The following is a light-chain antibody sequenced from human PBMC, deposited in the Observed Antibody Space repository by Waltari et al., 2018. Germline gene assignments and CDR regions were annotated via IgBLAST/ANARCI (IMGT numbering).Light chain of an antibody. Sequence: ETVMTQSPATLSVSPGERATLSCRASQSVNGYLAWYQQKPGQPPRLLIYGASTRAPGVPARFTGSGSQREFTLTISSLQSEDLGIYYCQQCNDWPRGTFGQGTRLEI. CDR2: GAS. CDR3: QQCNDWPRGT. V-gene: IGKV3-15*01. CDR1: QSVNGY. J-gene: IGKJ5*01.